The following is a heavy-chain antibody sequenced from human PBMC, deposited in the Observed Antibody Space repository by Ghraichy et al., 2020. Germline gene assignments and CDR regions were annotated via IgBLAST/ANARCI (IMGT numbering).Heavy chain of an antibody. CDR1: GYTFINSG. CDR3: ARGGRPTVTIYQIC. CDR2: VNAYNDNT. Sequence: ASVKVSCKASGYTFINSGISWVRQAPGQGLEWMGWVNAYNDNTNYAQKFQGRVTMTTDTSTSTAYMELRSLRSDDTAVYYCARGGRPTVTIYQICWGQGTLVTVSS. D-gene: IGHD4-17*01. J-gene: IGHJ4*02. V-gene: IGHV1-18*01.